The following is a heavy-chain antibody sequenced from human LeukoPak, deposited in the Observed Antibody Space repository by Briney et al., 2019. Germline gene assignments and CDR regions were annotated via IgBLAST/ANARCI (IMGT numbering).Heavy chain of an antibody. CDR3: ASASGN. J-gene: IGHJ4*02. CDR1: GDSISSDY. CDR2: IYTTGST. Sequence: SETLSLTCSVSGDSISSDYWSWIRQLAGKGLEWIGRIYTTGSTNYNPSLKSRVTMSVDMSKNQFSLKLSSVTAADTAVYYCASASGNWGQGTLVTVSS. V-gene: IGHV4-4*07. D-gene: IGHD6-19*01.